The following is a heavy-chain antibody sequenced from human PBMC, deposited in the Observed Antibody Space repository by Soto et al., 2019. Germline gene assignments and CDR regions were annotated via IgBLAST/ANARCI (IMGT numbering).Heavy chain of an antibody. Sequence: TSETLSLTCIVSGGSISGYYWRWIRQPPGKGLEWIGYIYYSGSTNYNPSLKSRVTISVDTSKNQFSLKLNSMTAADTAVYYCARHNYGSGSTYFDYWGQGTLVTVSS. CDR3: ARHNYGSGSTYFDY. CDR1: GGSISGYY. CDR2: IYYSGST. V-gene: IGHV4-59*08. D-gene: IGHD3-10*01. J-gene: IGHJ4*02.